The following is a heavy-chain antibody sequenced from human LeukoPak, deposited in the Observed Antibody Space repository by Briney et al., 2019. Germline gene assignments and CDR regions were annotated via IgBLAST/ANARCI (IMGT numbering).Heavy chain of an antibody. V-gene: IGHV3-23*01. D-gene: IGHD5-18*01. J-gene: IGHJ3*02. CDR2: ISGSGGST. CDR1: GFTFSSYA. Sequence: PGGSLRLSCAASGFTFSSYAMSWVRQAPGKGLEWVSAISGSGGSTYYADSVKGRFTISRDNAKNSLYLQMSSLRAEDTAVYYCARGAYSYPLNAFDIWGQGTMVIVSS. CDR3: ARGAYSYPLNAFDI.